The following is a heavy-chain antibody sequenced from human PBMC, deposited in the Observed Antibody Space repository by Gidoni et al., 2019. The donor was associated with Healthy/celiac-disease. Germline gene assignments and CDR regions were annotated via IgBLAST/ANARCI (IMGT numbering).Heavy chain of an antibody. CDR1: GFPFSNAW. D-gene: IGHD3-22*01. CDR3: TTDYYDSSGYFDY. J-gene: IGHJ4*02. CDR2: IKSKTDGGTT. Sequence: EVQLVESGGGLVKPWGSLRLSCAAPGFPFSNAWMNWVRQAPGKGLEWVGRIKSKTDGGTTDYAAPVKGRFTISRDDSKNTLYLQMNSLKTEDTAVYYCTTDYYDSSGYFDYWGQGTLVTVSS. V-gene: IGHV3-15*07.